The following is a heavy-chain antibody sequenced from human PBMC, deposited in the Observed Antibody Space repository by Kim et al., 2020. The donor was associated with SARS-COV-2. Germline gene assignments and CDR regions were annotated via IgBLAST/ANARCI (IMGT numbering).Heavy chain of an antibody. Sequence: KYYSTSLKTRLTISKATSKNQVVLTVTNMDPVDTATYYCARMSRIYYFDYWGQGTLVTVSS. J-gene: IGHJ4*02. V-gene: IGHV2-70*01. CDR2: K. CDR3: ARMSRIYYFDY.